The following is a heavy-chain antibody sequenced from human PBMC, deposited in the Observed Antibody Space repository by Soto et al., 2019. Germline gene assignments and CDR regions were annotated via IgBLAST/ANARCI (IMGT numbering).Heavy chain of an antibody. CDR2: MNPNSGNT. Sequence: QVQLVQSGAEVKKPGASVKVSCKASGYTFTRYDINWVRQATGQGLEWMGWMNPNSGNTGYAQKFQGRVTMTRSTSISTAYMALSSLSSEDTAVYYCASSTNDYGDRHWGQGTLVTVSS. D-gene: IGHD4-17*01. CDR3: ASSTNDYGDRH. CDR1: GYTFTRYD. J-gene: IGHJ4*02. V-gene: IGHV1-8*01.